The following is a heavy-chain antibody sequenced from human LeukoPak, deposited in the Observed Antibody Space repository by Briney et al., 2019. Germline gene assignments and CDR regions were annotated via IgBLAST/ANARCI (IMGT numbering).Heavy chain of an antibody. V-gene: IGHV1-46*01. CDR3: ARGFCSGGSCYSYDY. D-gene: IGHD2-15*01. CDR1: GYTFSTYY. Sequence: GASVKVSCKASGYTFSTYYMHWVRQAPGQGLEWMGVIDPSGGSTTYARKFQGRVTMTSDTSTSTVYMELSSLRSEDTAVYYCARGFCSGGSCYSYDYWGQGTLVTVSS. J-gene: IGHJ4*02. CDR2: IDPSGGST.